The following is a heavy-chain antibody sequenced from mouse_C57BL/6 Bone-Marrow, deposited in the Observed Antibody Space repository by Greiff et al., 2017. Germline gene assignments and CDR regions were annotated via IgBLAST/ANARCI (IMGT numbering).Heavy chain of an antibody. CDR3: ARGLRRILFDY. CDR2: IYPGSGST. V-gene: IGHV1-55*01. CDR1: GYTFTSYW. J-gene: IGHJ2*01. Sequence: QVQLQQPGAELVKPGASVKMSCTASGYTFTSYWITWVKQRPGQGLEWIGDIYPGSGSTNYTETFKSKATLTVDTSSSTAYMQLSSLTSDDSAVYYCARGLRRILFDYWGQGTTLTVSS. D-gene: IGHD2-4*01.